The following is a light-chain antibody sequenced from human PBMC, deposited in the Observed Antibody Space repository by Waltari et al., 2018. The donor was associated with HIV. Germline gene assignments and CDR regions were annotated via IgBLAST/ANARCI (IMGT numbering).Light chain of an antibody. CDR1: SSDVGGHKY. CDR3: SSWTFSSTYV. J-gene: IGLJ1*01. Sequence: QSALTQPASVSGSPGQSITIPCSGTSSDVGGHKYVSWYQQHPGRAPKLLISEVSNRPSGGANRLSGSKSGNTASLTISALQAEDEADYYCSSWTFSSTYVFGTGTKVTVL. V-gene: IGLV2-14*01. CDR2: EVS.